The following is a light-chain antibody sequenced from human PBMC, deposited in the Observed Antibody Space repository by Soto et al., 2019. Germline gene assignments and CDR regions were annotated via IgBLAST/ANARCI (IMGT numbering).Light chain of an antibody. CDR2: GAS. V-gene: IGKV3-20*01. CDR1: QSVSSSY. J-gene: IGKJ5*01. Sequence: EILLTQSPGTLSLSPGDRATLSCRASQSVSSSYLAWYQQKPGQPPRLLIYGASSRATGIPDRFSGSGSGTDFTLTISRLEPEDFAVFYCQHYDSLPITFGQGTRLEIK. CDR3: QHYDSLPIT.